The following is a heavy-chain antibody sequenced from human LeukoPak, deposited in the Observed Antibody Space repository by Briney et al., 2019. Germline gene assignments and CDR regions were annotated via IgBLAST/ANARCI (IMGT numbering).Heavy chain of an antibody. CDR3: ATLRGLEDY. CDR2: FYPEDGET. V-gene: IGHV1-24*01. J-gene: IGHJ4*02. CDR1: GYTFTSYD. D-gene: IGHD3-10*01. Sequence: ASVTVSCKASGYTFTSYDINWVRQAAGQGLEWMGGFYPEDGETIYAQKFQGRVTMTEDTSTDTAYMELSSLRSEDTAVYYCATLRGLEDYWGQGTLVTVSS.